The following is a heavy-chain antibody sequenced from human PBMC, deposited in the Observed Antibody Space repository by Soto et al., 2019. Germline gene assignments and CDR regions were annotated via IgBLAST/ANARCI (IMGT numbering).Heavy chain of an antibody. J-gene: IGHJ3*02. Sequence: SETLSLTCTVSGGSISSYYWSWIRQPPGKGLEWIGYIYYSGSTNYNPSLKSRVTISVDTSKNQFSLKLSSVTAADTAVYYCARVYSSGLKGSEVPMGGKDAFDIWGKGTMVTVSS. CDR3: ARVYSSGLKGSEVPMGGKDAFDI. V-gene: IGHV4-59*01. CDR2: IYYSGST. CDR1: GGSISSYY. D-gene: IGHD6-19*01.